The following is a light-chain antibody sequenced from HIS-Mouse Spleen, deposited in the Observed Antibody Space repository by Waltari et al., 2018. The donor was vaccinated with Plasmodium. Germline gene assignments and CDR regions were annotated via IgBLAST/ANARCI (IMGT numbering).Light chain of an antibody. CDR2: DAS. Sequence: DIQLTQSPSSLSASVGDSVTLTCQASQDISNYLNWYQQKPGKAPKLLIYDASNLETGVPSRFSGRGSGTDFTFTISSLQPEDIATYYCQQYDNLPYTFGQGTKLEIK. CDR1: QDISNY. V-gene: IGKV1-33*01. CDR3: QQYDNLPYT. J-gene: IGKJ2*01.